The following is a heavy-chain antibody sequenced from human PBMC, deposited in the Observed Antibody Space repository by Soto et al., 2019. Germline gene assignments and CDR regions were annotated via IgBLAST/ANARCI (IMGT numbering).Heavy chain of an antibody. CDR1: GGSISSGGYY. CDR3: ARVPRSTTSTLSWFGP. CDR2: IYYSGST. V-gene: IGHV4-31*03. D-gene: IGHD5-12*01. J-gene: IGHJ5*02. Sequence: QVQLQESGPGLVKPSQTLSLTCTVSGGSISSGGYYWSWIRQHPGKGLEWIGYIYYSGSTYYNPSLKSRVTISVDTSKNQFSLKLSSVTAADTAVYYCARVPRSTTSTLSWFGPWGQGTLVTVSS.